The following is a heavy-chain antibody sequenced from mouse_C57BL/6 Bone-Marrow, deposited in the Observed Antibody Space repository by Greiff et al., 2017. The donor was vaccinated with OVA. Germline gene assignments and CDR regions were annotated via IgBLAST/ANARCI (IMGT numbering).Heavy chain of an antibody. CDR3: AKGAYYSIPYAMDY. J-gene: IGHJ4*01. Sequence: QVQLKQSGAELARPGASVKLSCKASGYTFTSYGISWVKQRTGQGLEWIGEIYPRSGNTYYNEKFKGKATLTADKSSSTAYMELRSLTSEDSAVYFCAKGAYYSIPYAMDYWGQGTSVTVSS. CDR2: IYPRSGNT. D-gene: IGHD2-5*01. CDR1: GYTFTSYG. V-gene: IGHV1-81*01.